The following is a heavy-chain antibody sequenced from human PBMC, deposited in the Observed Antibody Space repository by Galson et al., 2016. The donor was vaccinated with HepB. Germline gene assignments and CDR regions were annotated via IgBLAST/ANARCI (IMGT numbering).Heavy chain of an antibody. Sequence: SVKVSCKASGYPFTTYNIYWVRQAPGQRLEWMGWISPYNGNTKYSEKVRGRVTMTTDTSTSTAYMDLRSLSPDDTAMHFCARAYSCGAGCNYFDSWGQGARVTVSS. V-gene: IGHV1-18*01. CDR3: ARAYSCGAGCNYFDS. J-gene: IGHJ4*02. D-gene: IGHD2-21*02. CDR2: ISPYNGNT. CDR1: GYPFTTYN.